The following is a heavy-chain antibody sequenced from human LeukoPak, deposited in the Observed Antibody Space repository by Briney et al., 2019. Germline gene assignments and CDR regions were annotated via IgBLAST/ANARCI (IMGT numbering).Heavy chain of an antibody. Sequence: GGSLRLSCAASGFTFSSYAMSWVRQAPGKGLEWVPAISGSGGSTYYADSVKGRFTISRDNSKNTLYLQMNSLRAEDTAVYYCAKGKTGYSSGWYFGYWGQGTLVTVSS. D-gene: IGHD6-19*01. CDR3: AKGKTGYSSGWYFGY. CDR2: ISGSGGST. V-gene: IGHV3-23*01. J-gene: IGHJ4*02. CDR1: GFTFSSYA.